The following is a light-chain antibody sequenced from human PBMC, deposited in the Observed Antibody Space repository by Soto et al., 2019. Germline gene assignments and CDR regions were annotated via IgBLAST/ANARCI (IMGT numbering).Light chain of an antibody. CDR1: QSVSSSY. CDR2: DAS. CDR3: SQRSIGPLT. V-gene: IGKV3-11*01. Sequence: EVVLTHSPVTLYLSPGERATLSCRASQSVSSSYLAWYQQKPGQAPRLLIYDASNRATAIPARFSGSGSGTDFTLTISSLEPEDFAVYYCSQRSIGPLTFGGGTKVDIK. J-gene: IGKJ4*01.